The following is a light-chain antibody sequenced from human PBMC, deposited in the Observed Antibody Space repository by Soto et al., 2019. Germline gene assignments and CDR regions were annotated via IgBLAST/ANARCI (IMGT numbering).Light chain of an antibody. J-gene: IGKJ4*01. Sequence: DIQMTQSPSTLSASVGDRVTITCRASQSLSGWLAWYQQKSGKAPKLLIYVASTLQSGVPSRFSGTGSGTEFTLTISSLQPDDFATYYCQQYHSYPLTFGGGTKVGIK. CDR2: VAS. CDR1: QSLSGW. CDR3: QQYHSYPLT. V-gene: IGKV1-5*03.